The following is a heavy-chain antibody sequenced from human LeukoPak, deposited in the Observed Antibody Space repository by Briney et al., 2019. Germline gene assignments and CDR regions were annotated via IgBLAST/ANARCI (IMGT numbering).Heavy chain of an antibody. V-gene: IGHV3-30*18. J-gene: IGHJ5*02. CDR3: AKDNRNDFEQNWFDP. CDR2: IPYDGSNK. CDR1: GFTFSSYG. Sequence: GGSLRLSCAASGFTFSSYGMHWVRQAPGKGLEWVAVIPYDGSNKYYADSVKGRFTISRDDSKNTLYLQMNSLRAEDTAVYYCAKDNRNDFEQNWFDPWGQGTLVTVSS. D-gene: IGHD3-3*01.